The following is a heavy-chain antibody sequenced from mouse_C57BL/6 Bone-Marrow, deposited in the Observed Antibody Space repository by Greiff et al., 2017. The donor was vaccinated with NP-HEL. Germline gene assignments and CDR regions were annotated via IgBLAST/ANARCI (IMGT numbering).Heavy chain of an antibody. CDR1: GYTFTEYT. CDR2: FYPGSGSI. J-gene: IGHJ1*03. Sequence: VQLQQSGAELVKPGASVKLSCKASGYTFTEYTIHWVKQRSGQGLEWIGWFYPGSGSIKYNEKFKDKATLTADKSSSTGYMELSRLTSEDSAVYFCARHEPLYYSNYEYFDVWGTGTTVTVSS. CDR3: ARHEPLYYSNYEYFDV. D-gene: IGHD2-5*01. V-gene: IGHV1-62-2*01.